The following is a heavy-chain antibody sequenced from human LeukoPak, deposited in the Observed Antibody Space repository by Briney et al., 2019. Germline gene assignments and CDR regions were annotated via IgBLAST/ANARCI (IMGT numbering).Heavy chain of an antibody. Sequence: SSETLSLTCTVSGGSISSSSYYWGWIRQPPRKGLEWIGSIYYSGSTYYNPSLKSRVTISVDTSKNQFSLKLSSVTAADTAVYYCARTGSLTLFDYWGQGTLVTVSS. J-gene: IGHJ4*02. CDR3: ARTGSLTLFDY. D-gene: IGHD3-16*01. CDR2: IYYSGST. CDR1: GGSISSSSYY. V-gene: IGHV4-39*07.